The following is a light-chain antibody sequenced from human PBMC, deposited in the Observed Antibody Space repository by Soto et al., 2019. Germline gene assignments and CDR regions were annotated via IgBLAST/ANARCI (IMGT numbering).Light chain of an antibody. Sequence: DIQMTQSPSTLSASVGDRVTISCRASQSISSWLAWYQQKPGKAPKLLIYKASSLESGVPSRFSGSGSGTEFTLTISSLQPDDFAAYYCQQYNSYPYTFGQGTKLEIK. CDR3: QQYNSYPYT. V-gene: IGKV1-5*03. CDR2: KAS. CDR1: QSISSW. J-gene: IGKJ2*01.